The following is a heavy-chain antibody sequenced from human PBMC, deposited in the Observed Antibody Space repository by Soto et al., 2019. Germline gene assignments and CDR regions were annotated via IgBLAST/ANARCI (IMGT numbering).Heavy chain of an antibody. CDR2: FNPSTGST. D-gene: IGHD6-13*01. Sequence: GASVKVSCKASGYTFTYYYIHSLRQAPGQGLEWMGVFNPSTGSTKYAQKFQGRVTMTRDTSTTTVFMELDSLRAEDTAVYYCAKDRKAAGTWSDPWGQGTLVTVSP. CDR3: AKDRKAAGTWSDP. V-gene: IGHV1-46*01. J-gene: IGHJ5*02. CDR1: GYTFTYYY.